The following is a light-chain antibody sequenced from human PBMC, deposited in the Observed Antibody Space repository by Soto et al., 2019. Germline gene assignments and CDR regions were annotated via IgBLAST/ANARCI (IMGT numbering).Light chain of an antibody. J-gene: IGKJ4*01. Sequence: DIQMTQSPSSLSASVGDRVTITCRASQSISSYLNWYQQKPGKAPKLLISVTSTLQSGVPSRFSGSASGTAFTLIISSLLPEDFATYYCQQSYNTPLTFGGGTKVEVK. CDR2: VTS. CDR3: QQSYNTPLT. V-gene: IGKV1-39*01. CDR1: QSISSY.